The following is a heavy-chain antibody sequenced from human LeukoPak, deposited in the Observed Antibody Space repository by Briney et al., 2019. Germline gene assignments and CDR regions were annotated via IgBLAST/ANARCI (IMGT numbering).Heavy chain of an antibody. V-gene: IGHV1-69*05. CDR1: EGTFGAYS. J-gene: IGHJ4*02. D-gene: IGHD3-10*01. Sequence: GASVRVSCKASEGTFGAYSIDWVRQAPGHGPDWMGGINPIFDKLKYSQKFQGRLTITTNESTNTVYMDLSSLTFEDTAVYYCAAGRRLGEIFFDYWGQGTLVAVAS. CDR2: INPIFDKL. CDR3: AAGRRLGEIFFDY.